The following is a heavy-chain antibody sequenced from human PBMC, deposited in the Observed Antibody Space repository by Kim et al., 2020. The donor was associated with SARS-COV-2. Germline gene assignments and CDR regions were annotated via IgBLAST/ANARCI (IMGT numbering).Heavy chain of an antibody. CDR3: ATDSTSPERSDY. CDR2: T. Sequence: TYYAHAVKGRFTISRDTSMHTVYLQMSSLGDGDTAVYYCATDSTSPERSDYWGQGTLVTVSS. V-gene: IGHV3-53*01. J-gene: IGHJ4*02.